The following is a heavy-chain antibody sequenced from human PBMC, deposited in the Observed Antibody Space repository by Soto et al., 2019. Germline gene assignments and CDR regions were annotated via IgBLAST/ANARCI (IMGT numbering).Heavy chain of an antibody. J-gene: IGHJ2*01. V-gene: IGHV3-74*01. CDR3: ARGGGSSSWYWYFDL. CDR1: GFTFSSYW. D-gene: IGHD6-13*01. Sequence: GGSLRLSCAASGFTFSSYWMHWVRQAPGKGLVWVSRINSDGSSTSYADSVKGRFTISRDNAKNTLYLQMNSLRAEDTAVYYCARGGGSSSWYWYFDLWGRGTLVTVSS. CDR2: INSDGSST.